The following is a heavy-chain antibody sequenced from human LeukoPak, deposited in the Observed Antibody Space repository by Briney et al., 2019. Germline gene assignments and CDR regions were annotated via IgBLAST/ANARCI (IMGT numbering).Heavy chain of an antibody. CDR2: ISGSGGST. CDR3: AKLPYGDYVINWFDP. CDR1: GFTFSSNG. D-gene: IGHD4-17*01. Sequence: GGSLRLSCAASGFTFSSNGMNWVRQAPGKGLEWVSAISGSGGSTYYADSVKGRFTISRDNSKNTLYLQMNSLRAEDTAVYYCAKLPYGDYVINWFDPWGQGTLVTVSS. J-gene: IGHJ5*02. V-gene: IGHV3-23*01.